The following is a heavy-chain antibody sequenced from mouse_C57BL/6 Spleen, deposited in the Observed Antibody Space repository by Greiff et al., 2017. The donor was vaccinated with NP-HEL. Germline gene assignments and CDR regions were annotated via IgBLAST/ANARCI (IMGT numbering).Heavy chain of an antibody. J-gene: IGHJ2*01. CDR2: IDPSDSYT. D-gene: IGHD1-1*02. CDR3: ARIWWGHYFDY. CDR1: GYTFTSYW. V-gene: IGHV1-69*01. Sequence: QVQLQQSGAELVMPGASVKLSCKASGYTFTSYWMHWVKQRPGQGLEWIGEIDPSDSYTNYNQKFKGKSTLTVDKSSSTAYMQLSSLTSEDSAVYYCARIWWGHYFDYWGQGTTLTVSS.